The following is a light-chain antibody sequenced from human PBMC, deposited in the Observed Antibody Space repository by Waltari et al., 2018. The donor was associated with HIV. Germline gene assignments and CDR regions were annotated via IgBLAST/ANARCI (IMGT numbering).Light chain of an antibody. CDR1: QSISSS. CDR3: QQYHKRHET. V-gene: IGKV3-11*01. CDR2: DAS. J-gene: IGKJ2*01. Sequence: EIVLAQSPGTLSLSPGERATLSCRASQSISSSLAWYQQKPGRAPRLLIYDASNRATGIPARFSGSGSGTDFTLTIRSLQSEDFAIYFCQQYHKRHETFGQGTKLEIK.